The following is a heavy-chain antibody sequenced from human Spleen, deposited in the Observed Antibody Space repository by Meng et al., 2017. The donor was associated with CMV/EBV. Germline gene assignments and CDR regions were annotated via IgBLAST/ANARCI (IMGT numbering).Heavy chain of an antibody. CDR1: GYSFTSYW. Sequence: GESLKISCKGSGYSFTSYWIGWVRQMPGKGLEWMGIIYPGASDTRYSPSFQGQVTISDDKSITTAYLQWNILKASDTAIYYCARQGDDFLSASYYYFGMDVWGQGTTVTVSS. J-gene: IGHJ6*02. V-gene: IGHV5-51*01. CDR2: IYPGASDT. CDR3: ARQGDDFLSASYYYFGMDV. D-gene: IGHD3-10*01.